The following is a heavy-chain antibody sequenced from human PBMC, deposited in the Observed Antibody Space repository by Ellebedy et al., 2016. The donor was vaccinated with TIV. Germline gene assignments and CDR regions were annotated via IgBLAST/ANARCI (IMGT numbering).Heavy chain of an antibody. V-gene: IGHV3-48*02. CDR2: IISSSSTI. D-gene: IGHD3-3*01. J-gene: IGHJ4*02. CDR1: GFTFSSYS. Sequence: GESLKISCAASGFTFSSYSMNCFRQAPGKGLACVSYIISSSSTIYYADSVKGRFTISRDNAKNSLYLQMNSMRDEETAVYYCARDEAEEGATFFGYWGQGTLVTVSS. CDR3: ARDEAEEGATFFGY.